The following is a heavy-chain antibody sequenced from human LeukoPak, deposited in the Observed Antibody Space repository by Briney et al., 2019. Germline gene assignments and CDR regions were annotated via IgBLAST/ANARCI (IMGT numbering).Heavy chain of an antibody. V-gene: IGHV4-39*01. D-gene: IGHD5-12*01. CDR2: IYCSGST. Sequence: SETLSLTCTVSGGSISSSSYYWGWIRQPPGKGLEWIGSIYCSGSTYYNLSLKSRVTISVDTSKNQFSLKLSSVTAADTAVYYCARVVATITPVFIDYWGQGTLVTVSS. CDR1: GGSISSSSYY. J-gene: IGHJ4*02. CDR3: ARVVATITPVFIDY.